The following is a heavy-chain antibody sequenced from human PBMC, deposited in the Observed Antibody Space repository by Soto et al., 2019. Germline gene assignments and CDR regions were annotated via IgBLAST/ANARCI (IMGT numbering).Heavy chain of an antibody. V-gene: IGHV1-18*01. CDR3: AREGPYYYDSSGLHLDY. CDR2: ISAYNGNT. CDR1: GYTFTSYG. Sequence: RASVKVSCKASGYTFTSYGISWVRQAPGQGLEWMGWISAYNGNTNYAQKLQGRVTMTTDTSTSTAYMELRSLRSDDTAVYYCAREGPYYYDSSGLHLDYWGQGTLVTVPQ. J-gene: IGHJ4*02. D-gene: IGHD3-22*01.